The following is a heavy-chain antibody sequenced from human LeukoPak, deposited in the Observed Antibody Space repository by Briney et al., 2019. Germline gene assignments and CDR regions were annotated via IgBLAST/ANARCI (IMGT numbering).Heavy chain of an antibody. CDR2: INHSGST. D-gene: IGHD3-3*01. CDR1: GGSFSGHY. J-gene: IGHJ5*02. V-gene: IGHV4-34*01. CDR3: ARAPYYDFWSSYPTKLRANWFDP. Sequence: SETLSLTCAAYGGSFSGHYWSWIRQPPGKGLEWIGEINHSGSTNYNPSLKSRVTISVDTSKNQFSLKLSSVTAADTAVYYCARAPYYDFWSSYPTKLRANWFDPWGQGTLVTVSS.